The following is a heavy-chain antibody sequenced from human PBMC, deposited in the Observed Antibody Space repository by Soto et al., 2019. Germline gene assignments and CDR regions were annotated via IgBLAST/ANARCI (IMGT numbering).Heavy chain of an antibody. CDR1: GFTFSSYG. CDR3: ARDGNTAIFYYYGMDV. V-gene: IGHV3-33*01. J-gene: IGHJ6*02. D-gene: IGHD5-18*01. CDR2: IWYDESNK. Sequence: QVQLVESGGGVVQPGRSLRLSCAASGFTFSSYGMHWVRQAPGKGLEWVAVIWYDESNKYYADSVKGRFTISRDNSKNTLYLQMNSLRAEDTAVYYCARDGNTAIFYYYGMDVWGQGTTVTVSS.